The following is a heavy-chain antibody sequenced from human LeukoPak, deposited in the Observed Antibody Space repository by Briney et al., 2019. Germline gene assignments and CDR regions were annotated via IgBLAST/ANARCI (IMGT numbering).Heavy chain of an antibody. J-gene: IGHJ4*02. V-gene: IGHV4-39*07. CDR2: IYYSGST. D-gene: IGHD4-17*01. CDR3: ARASHDYGDYSHFDY. CDR1: GGSISGSSYY. Sequence: PSETLSLTCTVSGGSISGSSYYWGWIRQPPGKGLEWIGSIYYSGSTYYNPSLKSRVTIAVDKSKNQFSLKLSSVTAADTAVYYCARASHDYGDYSHFDYWGQGTLVTVSS.